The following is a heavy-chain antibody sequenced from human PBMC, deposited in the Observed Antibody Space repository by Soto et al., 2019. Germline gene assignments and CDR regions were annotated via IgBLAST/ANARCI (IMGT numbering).Heavy chain of an antibody. CDR2: ISSSGSTI. V-gene: IGHV3-11*01. Sequence: GGSLRLSCAASGFTFSDYYMSWIRQAPGKGLEWVSYISSSGSTIYYADSVKGRFTISRDNAKNSLYLQMNSLRAEDTAVYYCARVSCSGGSCYRLYYFDYWGQGTLVTVSS. CDR3: ARVSCSGGSCYRLYYFDY. D-gene: IGHD2-15*01. J-gene: IGHJ4*02. CDR1: GFTFSDYY.